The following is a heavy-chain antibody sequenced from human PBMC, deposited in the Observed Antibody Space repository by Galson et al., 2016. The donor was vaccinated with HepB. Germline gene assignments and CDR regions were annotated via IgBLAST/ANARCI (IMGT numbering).Heavy chain of an antibody. CDR3: ATYGSGIFWYKWFDP. Sequence: SLRLSCAASGFSFSDYAMSWVRQAPGKGLEWVSGINGGGDRTFYADSVMGRFTISRDNSKNTLYLQMNSLRAEDTATYYCATYGSGIFWYKWFDPWGQGTLVTVSS. CDR2: INGGGDRT. V-gene: IGHV3-23*01. D-gene: IGHD3-10*01. J-gene: IGHJ5*02. CDR1: GFSFSDYA.